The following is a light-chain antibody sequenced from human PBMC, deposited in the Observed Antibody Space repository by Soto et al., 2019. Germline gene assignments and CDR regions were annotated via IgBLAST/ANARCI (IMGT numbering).Light chain of an antibody. CDR3: HQFASTPLT. CDR2: GAS. CDR1: QSVDRNY. J-gene: IGKJ1*01. Sequence: EIVLTQSPGTLSLSPGESATLSCRASQSVDRNYLAWYQQKPGQAPRLLIYGASSRATGIPPRFSGSGSGTEFVLTISGLEPEDFAVYYCHQFASTPLTFGQGTKVESK. V-gene: IGKV3-20*01.